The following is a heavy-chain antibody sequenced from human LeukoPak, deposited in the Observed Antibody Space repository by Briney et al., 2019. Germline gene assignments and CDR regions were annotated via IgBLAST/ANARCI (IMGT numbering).Heavy chain of an antibody. J-gene: IGHJ4*02. Sequence: GGSLRLSCAASGFTFSSYSMNWVRQAPGKGLEWVSSISSSSSYIYYADSLKGRFTISRDNAKNSLYLQMNSLRAEDTAVYYCAREVPNLDYFDYWGQGTLVTVSS. CDR1: GFTFSSYS. CDR2: ISSSSSYI. V-gene: IGHV3-21*01. CDR3: AREVPNLDYFDY.